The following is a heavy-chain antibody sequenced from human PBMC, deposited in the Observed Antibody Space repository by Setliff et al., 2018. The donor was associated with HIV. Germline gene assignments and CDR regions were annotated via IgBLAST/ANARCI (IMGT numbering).Heavy chain of an antibody. CDR3: ARRKGYCSGPSCLEFSWFDP. CDR1: GGSISSSSYY. J-gene: IGHJ5*02. Sequence: SETLSLTCTVSGGSISSSSYYWGWIRQPPGKGLEWIGSIYYSGSAYYSPSLKSRVTVSVDTSKNQFSLKLSSVTAADTAVYYCARRKGYCSGPSCLEFSWFDPWGQGTLVTVSS. V-gene: IGHV4-39*01. D-gene: IGHD2-2*01. CDR2: IYYSGSA.